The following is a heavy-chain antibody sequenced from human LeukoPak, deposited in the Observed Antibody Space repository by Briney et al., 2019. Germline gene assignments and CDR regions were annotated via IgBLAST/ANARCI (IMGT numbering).Heavy chain of an antibody. J-gene: IGHJ3*01. D-gene: IGHD2-15*01. CDR1: GYRFTGYY. CDR2: TNPNSGGT. V-gene: IGHV1-2*06. CDR3: ASGGGSFGDV. Sequence: GASVKVSCKASGYRFTGYYMHWLREAPGQGLGWMGRTNPNSGGTKYAQKFQGRVTMTSDTSISTDYMELSGLKSDDTAVYDCASGGGSFGDVWGQGTMVTVSS.